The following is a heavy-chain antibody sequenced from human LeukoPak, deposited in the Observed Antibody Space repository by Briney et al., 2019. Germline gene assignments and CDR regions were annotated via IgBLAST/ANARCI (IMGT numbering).Heavy chain of an antibody. CDR1: GFTFSSYG. CDR2: IRYDGSNK. D-gene: IGHD2-15*01. V-gene: IGHV3-30*02. J-gene: IGHJ1*01. Sequence: GGSLRLSCAASGFTFSSYGMHWVRQAPGKGLEWVAFIRYDGSNKYYADSVKGRFTISRDNSKNTLYLQMNSLRAEDTAVYYCAKDFRRYCSCGSCYGGQHWAQGTVLSVFS. CDR3: AKDFRRYCSCGSCYGGQH.